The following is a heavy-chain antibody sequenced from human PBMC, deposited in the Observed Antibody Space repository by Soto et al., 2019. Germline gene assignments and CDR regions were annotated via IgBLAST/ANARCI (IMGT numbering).Heavy chain of an antibody. D-gene: IGHD3-3*01. CDR3: AREVLEWFFDY. CDR2: ISYDGSNK. V-gene: IGHV3-30*04. CDR1: GFTFSSYA. J-gene: IGHJ4*02. Sequence: GGSLILSCAASGFTFSSYAMHWVRQAPGKGLEWVAVISYDGSNKYYADSVKGRFTISRDNSKNTLYLQMNSLRAEDTAVYYCAREVLEWFFDYWGQGTLVTVSS.